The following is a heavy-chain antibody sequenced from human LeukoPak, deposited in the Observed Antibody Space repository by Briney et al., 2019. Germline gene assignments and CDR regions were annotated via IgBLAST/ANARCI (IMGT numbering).Heavy chain of an antibody. CDR3: VTDLVIKGYFDY. J-gene: IGHJ4*02. CDR2: IRRKTDGETT. V-gene: IGHV3-15*01. Sequence: GGSLRLSCAASVFTLSNVGMSWVRQVRRKGREWVGRIRRKTDGETTDHAAPVKGRFTISRDDSKNTLYLQMNSLKTEDTAVYYCVTDLVIKGYFDYWGQGALVTVSS. D-gene: IGHD2-21*01. CDR1: VFTLSNVG.